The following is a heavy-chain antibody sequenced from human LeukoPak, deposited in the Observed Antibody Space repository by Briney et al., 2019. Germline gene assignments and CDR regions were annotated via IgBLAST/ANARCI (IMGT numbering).Heavy chain of an antibody. V-gene: IGHV3-23*01. CDR1: GFTFSSYA. Sequence: GGSLRLSCAASGFTFSSYAMSWVRQAPGKGLEWVSAISGSGGSTYYADSVKGRFTISRDNARDSLYLQMNSLRDDDTSVYYCARDASALYWGRGTPVTVSS. D-gene: IGHD2-2*01. CDR3: ARDASALY. J-gene: IGHJ4*02. CDR2: ISGSGGST.